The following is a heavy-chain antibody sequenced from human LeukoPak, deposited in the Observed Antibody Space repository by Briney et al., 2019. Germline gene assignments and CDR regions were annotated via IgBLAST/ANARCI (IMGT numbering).Heavy chain of an antibody. CDR2: IYSGGST. CDR3: ARDRGWWLRENYYYYMDV. D-gene: IGHD5-12*01. Sequence: SGGSLRLSCAASGFTVSSNYMSWVRQAPGKGLEWVSVIYSGGSTYSADSVKGRFTISRDNSKNTLYLQMNSLRAEDTAVYYCARDRGWWLRENYYYYMDVWGKGTTVTVSS. CDR1: GFTVSSNY. J-gene: IGHJ6*03. V-gene: IGHV3-53*01.